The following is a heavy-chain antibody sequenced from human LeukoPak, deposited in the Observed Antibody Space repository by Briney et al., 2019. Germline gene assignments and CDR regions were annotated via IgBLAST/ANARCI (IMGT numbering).Heavy chain of an antibody. Sequence: ASVKVSCKASGGTFSSYAISWVRQAPGQGLEWMGGIIPIFGTANYAQKFQGRVTITADKSTSTAYMELSSLRSEDTAVYYCARDTSPKDPVGIYWGQGTLVTVSS. J-gene: IGHJ4*02. CDR3: ARDTSPKDPVGIY. V-gene: IGHV1-69*06. CDR2: IIPIFGTA. D-gene: IGHD3-10*01. CDR1: GGTFSSYA.